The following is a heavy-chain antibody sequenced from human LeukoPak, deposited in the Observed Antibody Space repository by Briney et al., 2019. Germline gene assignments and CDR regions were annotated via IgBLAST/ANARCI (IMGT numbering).Heavy chain of an antibody. J-gene: IGHJ6*03. D-gene: IGHD1-1*01. CDR3: ARGRRRLDTTALEYSYYYNVDV. CDR2: INDSGST. Sequence: SETLSLTCAVYGGSFSGYYWTWIRQPPGKGLEWIGEINDSGSTKYNPSLRSRVTTSVDMSKNQFSLTLNSVTAADAAVYFCARGRRRLDTTALEYSYYYNVDVWGRGTKVTVS. CDR1: GGSFSGYY. V-gene: IGHV4-34*01.